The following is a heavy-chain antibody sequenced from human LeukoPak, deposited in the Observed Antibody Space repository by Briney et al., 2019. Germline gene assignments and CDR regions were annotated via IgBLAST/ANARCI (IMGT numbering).Heavy chain of an antibody. D-gene: IGHD5-12*01. Sequence: PGGSLRLSCVVSGFTFDNYAMHWVRQAPGKGLEWVSLISWDGGSTYYADSVKGRFTISRDNSKNSLYLQMNSLRTEDTALYYCAKDIDRGYDSSYFDYWGQGTLVTVSS. CDR1: GFTFDNYA. CDR2: ISWDGGST. J-gene: IGHJ4*02. CDR3: AKDIDRGYDSSYFDY. V-gene: IGHV3-43D*03.